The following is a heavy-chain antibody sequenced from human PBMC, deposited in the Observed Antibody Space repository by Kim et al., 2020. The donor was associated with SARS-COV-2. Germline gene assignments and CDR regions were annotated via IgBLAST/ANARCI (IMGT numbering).Heavy chain of an antibody. CDR2: INPDTGGT. V-gene: IGHV1-2*06. CDR3: AATGDY. CDR1: GNAFTGHY. J-gene: IGHJ4*02. Sequence: ASVKVSCKASGNAFTGHYLYWVRQAPGQGLEWMGRINPDTGGTKYAQKFQGRVTMTRDTSTNTAYMELNSLRSDDTALYYCAATGDYWGQGTLVTVSS.